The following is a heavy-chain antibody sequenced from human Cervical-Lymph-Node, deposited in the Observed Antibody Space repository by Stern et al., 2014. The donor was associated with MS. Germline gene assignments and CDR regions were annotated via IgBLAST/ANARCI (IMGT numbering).Heavy chain of an antibody. CDR3: ATHRGRVTYYYGMDV. D-gene: IGHD2-21*02. Sequence: QVQLMQSGAEVKKPGASVKVSCKVSGYTLSEISMHWVRQAPGKGLEWMGGFDPEHGETRYAQKFQGRVTMAKGRSTDTAYMELSSLRSEDTAVYYCATHRGRVTYYYGMDVWGQGTTVTVSS. V-gene: IGHV1-24*01. J-gene: IGHJ6*02. CDR1: GYTLSEIS. CDR2: FDPEHGET.